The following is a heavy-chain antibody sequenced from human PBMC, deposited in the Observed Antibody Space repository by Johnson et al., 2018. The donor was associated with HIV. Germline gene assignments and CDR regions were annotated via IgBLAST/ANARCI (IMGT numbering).Heavy chain of an antibody. CDR1: GFTFSSYA. CDR2: ISYDGSNK. D-gene: IGHD4-17*01. J-gene: IGHJ3*02. CDR3: ARGEDGVDAFDI. V-gene: IGHV3-30-3*01. Sequence: QVQLVESGGGVVRPGGSLRLSCAASGFTFSSYAMHWVRPAPGKGLEWVAVISYDGSNKYYADSVKGRFTISRDNYKNTLYLQMNSLRAEDTAVYYCARGEDGVDAFDIWGQGTMVTVSS.